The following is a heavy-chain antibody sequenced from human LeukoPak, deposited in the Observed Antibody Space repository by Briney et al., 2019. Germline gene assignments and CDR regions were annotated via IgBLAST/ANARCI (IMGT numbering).Heavy chain of an antibody. CDR1: GYTFTSYY. J-gene: IGHJ4*02. D-gene: IGHD4-23*01. V-gene: IGHV1-46*01. CDR3: AREMGGQVVTLAY. CDR2: INPSGGST. Sequence: ASVKVSCKASGYTFTSYYMHWVRQTPGQGLEWMGIINPSGGSTSYAQKLQGRVTMTRDTSTSTVYMELSSLRSEDTAVYYCAREMGGQVVTLAYWGQGTLVTVSS.